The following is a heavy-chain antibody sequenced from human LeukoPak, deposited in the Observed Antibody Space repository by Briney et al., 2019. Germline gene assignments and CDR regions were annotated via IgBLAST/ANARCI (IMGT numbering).Heavy chain of an antibody. D-gene: IGHD6-13*01. CDR3: ASRPRDAAALDY. CDR1: EFTVSGVY. J-gene: IGHJ4*02. Sequence: GGSLRLSCVASEFTVSGVYMSWVRQAPGQGLDWVSVIYSDDSTYYADSVKGRFTISRDNSKNTLNLQMNSLRAEDTAVYYCASRPRDAAALDYWGLGTLVTVSS. V-gene: IGHV3-53*01. CDR2: IYSDDST.